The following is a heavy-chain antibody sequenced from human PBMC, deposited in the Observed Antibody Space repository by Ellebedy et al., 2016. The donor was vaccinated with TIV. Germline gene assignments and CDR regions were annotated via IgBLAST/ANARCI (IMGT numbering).Heavy chain of an antibody. CDR2: IKYDGSNN. D-gene: IGHD3-10*01. CDR3: AKETGGLDV. J-gene: IGHJ6*02. V-gene: IGHV3-30*02. CDR1: GFNFSIFG. Sequence: PGGSLRLSCAASGFNFSIFGMHWVRQAPGRGLEWVSFIKYDGSNNYYADSVKGRFTLSRDNSENTLSLQMDSLRVEDTAVYYCAKETGGLDVWGQGTTVTVSS.